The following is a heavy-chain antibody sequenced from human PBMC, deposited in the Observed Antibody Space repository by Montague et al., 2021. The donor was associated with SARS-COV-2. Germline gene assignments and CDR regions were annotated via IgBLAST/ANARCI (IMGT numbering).Heavy chain of an antibody. Sequence: SETLSLTCTVSGDSISNYYWSWIRRPPGKGLEWLGYIYYSGSTNYNPSLKSRVTISVDTSKNQFSLRLSSVTAADTAVYYCARLPYILPGYASFDFWGQGSLVIVSS. CDR2: IYYSGST. D-gene: IGHD3-9*01. V-gene: IGHV4-59*08. J-gene: IGHJ4*02. CDR3: ARLPYILPGYASFDF. CDR1: GDSISNYY.